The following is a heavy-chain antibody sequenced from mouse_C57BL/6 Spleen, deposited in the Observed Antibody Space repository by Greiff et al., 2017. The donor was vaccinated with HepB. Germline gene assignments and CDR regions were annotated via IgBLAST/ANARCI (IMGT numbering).Heavy chain of an antibody. CDR2: INPNNGGT. Sequence: VQLKESGPELVKPGASVKLPCKASGYTFTDYNMDWVKQSHGKSLEWIGDINPNNGGTIYNQKFKGKATLTVDKSSITAYMQLRSLTSEDTAVYYCARYYDYYFDYWGQGTTLTVSS. D-gene: IGHD2-4*01. J-gene: IGHJ2*01. V-gene: IGHV1-18*01. CDR3: ARYYDYYFDY. CDR1: GYTFTDYN.